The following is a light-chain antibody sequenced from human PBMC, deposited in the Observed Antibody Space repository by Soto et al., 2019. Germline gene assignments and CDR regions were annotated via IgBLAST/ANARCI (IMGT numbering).Light chain of an antibody. CDR1: QSISSW. J-gene: IGKJ2*01. V-gene: IGKV1-5*03. CDR2: KAS. Sequence: DIQMTQSPSTLSASVGDRVTITCRASQSISSWLAWYQQKPGKAPKLLIYKASTLERGVPSRFSGSGSGTAFTLTISSLQPDDFATYYCQQYNRLYTFGQGTKLEIK. CDR3: QQYNRLYT.